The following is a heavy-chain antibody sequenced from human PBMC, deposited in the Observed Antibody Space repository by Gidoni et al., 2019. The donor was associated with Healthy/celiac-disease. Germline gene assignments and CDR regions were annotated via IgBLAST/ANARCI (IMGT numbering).Heavy chain of an antibody. V-gene: IGHV3-30-3*01. CDR1: GFTFSSYA. CDR2: ISYDGSNK. J-gene: IGHJ4*02. CDR3: ARDDCSSTSCYFGY. D-gene: IGHD2-2*01. Sequence: QVQLVESGGGVVQPGRSLRLSCAASGFTFSSYAMHWVRQAPGKGLEWVAVISYDGSNKYYADSVKGRFTISRDNSKNTLYLQMNSLRAEDTAVYYCARDDCSSTSCYFGYWGQGTLVTVSS.